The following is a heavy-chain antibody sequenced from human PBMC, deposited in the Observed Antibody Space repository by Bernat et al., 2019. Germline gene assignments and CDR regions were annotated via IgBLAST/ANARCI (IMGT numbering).Heavy chain of an antibody. Sequence: QVQLVESGGGLVKPGGSLRLSCAASGFTFSDYYMSWIRQAPGKGLEWVSYITSTRSYTTYADSVKGRFTISRDNAKNSLYLQMNSLRAEDTAVYYCARGTSTSAPYMDVWGKGTTVTVSS. J-gene: IGHJ6*03. CDR2: ITSTRSYT. V-gene: IGHV3-11*05. CDR1: GFTFSDYY. CDR3: ARGTSTSAPYMDV.